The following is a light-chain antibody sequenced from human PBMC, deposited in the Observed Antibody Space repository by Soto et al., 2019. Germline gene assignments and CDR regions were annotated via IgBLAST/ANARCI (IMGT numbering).Light chain of an antibody. CDR2: GNT. V-gene: IGLV1-40*01. CDR1: SSNIGAGYD. J-gene: IGLJ3*02. CDR3: QSHDSSLNSWV. Sequence: QPVLTQPPSMSGAPGQRVTISCTGSSSNIGAGYDVHWYQHLPGTAPKLLIYGNTNRPSGVPDRFSCSKSGTSASLAITGLQAEDEADYYCQSHDSSLNSWVFGGGTKLTVL.